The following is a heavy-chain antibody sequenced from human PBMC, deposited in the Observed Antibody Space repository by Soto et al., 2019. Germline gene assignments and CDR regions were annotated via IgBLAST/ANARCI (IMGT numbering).Heavy chain of an antibody. CDR1: GFTFSSYA. D-gene: IGHD3-10*01. Sequence: LRLSCAASGFTFSSYAMSWVRQAPGKGLEWVSAISGSGGSTYYADSVKGRFTISRDNSKNTLYLQMNSLRAEDTAVYYCAKHLGSGSYYSYYYGMDVWGQGTTVTVSS. CDR2: ISGSGGST. CDR3: AKHLGSGSYYSYYYGMDV. J-gene: IGHJ6*02. V-gene: IGHV3-23*01.